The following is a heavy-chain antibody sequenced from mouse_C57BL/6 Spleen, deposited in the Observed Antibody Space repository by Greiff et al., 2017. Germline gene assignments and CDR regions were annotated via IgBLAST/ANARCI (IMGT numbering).Heavy chain of an antibody. CDR2: INPGSGGT. CDR3: ARKEAY. J-gene: IGHJ3*01. CDR1: GFAFTNYL. Sequence: QVQLKQSGAELVRPGTSVKVSCKASGFAFTNYLIEWVKQRPGQGLEWIGVINPGSGGTNYNEKFKGKATLTADKSSSTAYMQLSSLTSEDSAVYCCARKEAYWGQGTLVTVSA. V-gene: IGHV1-54*01.